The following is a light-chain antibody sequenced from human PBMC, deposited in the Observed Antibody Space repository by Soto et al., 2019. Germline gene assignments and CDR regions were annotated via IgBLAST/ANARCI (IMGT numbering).Light chain of an antibody. V-gene: IGKV3-15*01. Sequence: EIVMTQSPATLSVSPGERATLSCRASQSVSSNLAWYQQKPGQAPRLLIYGASTRATGIPARFSGSGSGTEFTLTISSLQSEDFAVYYCQQYNNWPWTFGQGTKLELQ. CDR3: QQYNNWPWT. CDR2: GAS. CDR1: QSVSSN. J-gene: IGKJ1*01.